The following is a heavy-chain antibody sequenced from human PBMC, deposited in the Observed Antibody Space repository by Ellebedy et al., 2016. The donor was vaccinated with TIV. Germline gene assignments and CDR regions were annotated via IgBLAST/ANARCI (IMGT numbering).Heavy chain of an antibody. V-gene: IGHV3-33*01. Sequence: GGSLRLXCAASGFAFSNYGMHWVRQAPGKGLEWVAVIWHDGNTKDYKDSVKGRFTISRDNSKNTLYLQMNSLTAEDTAVYYCAAYHGSGSSYYWGQGIPVTVSS. J-gene: IGHJ4*02. CDR3: AAYHGSGSSYY. CDR2: IWHDGNTK. CDR1: GFAFSNYG. D-gene: IGHD3-10*01.